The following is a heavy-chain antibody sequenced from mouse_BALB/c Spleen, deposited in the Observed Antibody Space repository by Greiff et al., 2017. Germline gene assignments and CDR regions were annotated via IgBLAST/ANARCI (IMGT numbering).Heavy chain of an antibody. CDR2: ISSGSSTI. CDR3: AREFTTGYFDY. D-gene: IGHD1-1*01. J-gene: IGHJ2*01. V-gene: IGHV5-17*02. Sequence: EVQLVESGGGLVQPGGSRKLSCAASGFTFSSFGMHWVRQAPEKGLEWVAYISSGSSTIYYADTVKGRFTISRDNPKNTLFLQMTSLRSEDTAMYYCAREFTTGYFDYWGQGTTLTVSS. CDR1: GFTFSSFG.